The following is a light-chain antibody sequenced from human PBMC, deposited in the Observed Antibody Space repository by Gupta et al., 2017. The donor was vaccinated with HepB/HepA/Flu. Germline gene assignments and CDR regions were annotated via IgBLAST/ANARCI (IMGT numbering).Light chain of an antibody. V-gene: IGLV1-40*01. Sequence: QSALTQPSSGSGAPGQWVTISCTGSSSHTGAGYDVHWYQQLPGTAPKPLICGNRNRPSGFPDRFSGSKSGTSASLAITELHAEDEDDYYCQSYDSSVGGPVVFGGGTKLTVL. J-gene: IGLJ2*01. CDR2: GNR. CDR3: QSYDSSVGGPVV. CDR1: SSHTGAGYD.